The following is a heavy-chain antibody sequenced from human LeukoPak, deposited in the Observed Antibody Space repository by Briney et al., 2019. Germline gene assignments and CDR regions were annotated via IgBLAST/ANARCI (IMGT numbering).Heavy chain of an antibody. V-gene: IGHV4-59*01. D-gene: IGHD6-13*01. Sequence: SETLSLTCTVSGGSISSYYWNWIRQPPGKRLEWIGYIYHTGNTNYNPSLKSRITLSIDTSKNQLSLNLSSVTAADTAVYYCARDLSAGAAWVDPWGQGTLVTVSS. J-gene: IGHJ5*02. CDR3: ARDLSAGAAWVDP. CDR2: IYHTGNT. CDR1: GGSISSYY.